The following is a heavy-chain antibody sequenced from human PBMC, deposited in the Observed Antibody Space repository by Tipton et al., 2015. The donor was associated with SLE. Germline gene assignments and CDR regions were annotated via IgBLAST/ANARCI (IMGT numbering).Heavy chain of an antibody. J-gene: IGHJ4*02. CDR3: ARASRIAAVDY. CDR1: GGSISSHY. D-gene: IGHD6-13*01. CDR2: IYYSGST. Sequence: LRLSCTVSGGSISSHYWSWIRQSPGRGLEWIGYIYYSGSTYYNPSLKSRVTISVDTSKNQFSLKLSSVTAADTAVYYCARASRIAAVDYWGQGTLVTVSS. V-gene: IGHV4-59*11.